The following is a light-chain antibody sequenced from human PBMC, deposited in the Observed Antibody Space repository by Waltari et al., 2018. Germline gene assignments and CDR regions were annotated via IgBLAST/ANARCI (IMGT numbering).Light chain of an antibody. Sequence: DIQMTQSTSSLSASVGDRVTITCRASQSIGNYLNWYLQKPGKAPKLLIYAASTLQSGVPSRFSGSGSGTDFTLTISSLQPEDFATYYCQQSYSTPPYTFGQGTKLEIK. CDR3: QQSYSTPPYT. CDR2: AAS. V-gene: IGKV1-39*01. J-gene: IGKJ2*01. CDR1: QSIGNY.